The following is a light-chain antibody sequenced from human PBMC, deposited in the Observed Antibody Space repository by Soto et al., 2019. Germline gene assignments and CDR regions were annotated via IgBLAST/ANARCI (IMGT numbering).Light chain of an antibody. Sequence: SVLTQPPSVSGSPGQSVAISCTGTSSDVGSYNRVAWYQQPPGTAPKLIIYDVTNRPSGVPDRFSGSKSGNTASLTISGLQAEDEADYYCNSFTTSSTYGFGTGTKVTVL. CDR2: DVT. J-gene: IGLJ1*01. CDR1: SSDVGSYNR. V-gene: IGLV2-18*02. CDR3: NSFTTSSTYG.